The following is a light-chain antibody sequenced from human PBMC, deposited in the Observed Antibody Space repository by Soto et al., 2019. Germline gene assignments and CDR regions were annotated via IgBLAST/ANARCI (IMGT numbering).Light chain of an antibody. CDR1: QGLVYSDGDTY. CDR2: KIS. Sequence: DIVMTQTPLSSPVTLGEPASISCRSSQGLVYSDGDTYLSWLQQRPGQPPRLLIYKISSRFSGVPDRLSGSGAGTDLTLKISRVQAEDVGVYYCMQATQFPWTFGQGTRLEIK. J-gene: IGKJ5*01. V-gene: IGKV2-24*01. CDR3: MQATQFPWT.